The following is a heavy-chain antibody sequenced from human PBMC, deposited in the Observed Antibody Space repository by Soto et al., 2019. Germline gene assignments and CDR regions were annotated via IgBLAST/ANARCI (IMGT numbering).Heavy chain of an antibody. Sequence: GASVKVSCKASGYTCTGYYMHWVRQAPGQGLEWMGWINPNSGGTNYAQEFQGWVTMTRDTSISTAYMELSRLRSDDTAVYYCARIGSSSIAAMKPRVAVDGMDVWGQGTTVTVSS. CDR1: GYTCTGYY. D-gene: IGHD6-6*01. CDR3: ARIGSSSIAAMKPRVAVDGMDV. J-gene: IGHJ6*02. V-gene: IGHV1-2*04. CDR2: INPNSGGT.